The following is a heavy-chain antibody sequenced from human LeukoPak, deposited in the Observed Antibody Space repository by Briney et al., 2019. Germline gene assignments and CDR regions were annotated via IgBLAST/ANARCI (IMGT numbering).Heavy chain of an antibody. CDR2: LNADGNSI. Sequence: GGSLRLSCAASGFTFSNYWMHWVRQAPGKGLVWVSRLNADGNSITYADSVRGRFTISRDNAKNTVHLQMNSLRVEDTTIYFCAGAYSAYDPFDYWGQGILVTVSS. J-gene: IGHJ4*02. V-gene: IGHV3-74*01. CDR3: AGAYSAYDPFDY. D-gene: IGHD5-12*01. CDR1: GFTFSNYW.